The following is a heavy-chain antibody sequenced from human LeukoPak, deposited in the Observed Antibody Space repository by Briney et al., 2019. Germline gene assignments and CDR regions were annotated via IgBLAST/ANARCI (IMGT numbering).Heavy chain of an antibody. Sequence: PGRSLGLSCAASGFTFDDYAMHWVRQAPGKGLEWVSGISWNSGSIAYADSVKGRFTISRDNAKNSLYLQMNSLRAEDTALYYCAKDAYSSSWYLFDYWGQGTLVTVSS. CDR3: AKDAYSSSWYLFDY. CDR1: GFTFDDYA. CDR2: ISWNSGSI. D-gene: IGHD6-13*01. V-gene: IGHV3-9*01. J-gene: IGHJ4*02.